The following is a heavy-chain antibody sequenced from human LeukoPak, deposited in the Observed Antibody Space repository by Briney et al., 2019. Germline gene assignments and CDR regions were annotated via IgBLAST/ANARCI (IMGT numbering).Heavy chain of an antibody. CDR2: ISSSSSYI. V-gene: IGHV3-21*04. Sequence: PGGSLRLSCAASGFTFSSYSMNWVRQAPGKGLEWVSSISSSSSYIYYADSVKGRFTISRDNSKNTLYLQMNSLRAEDTAVYYCAKALAKNLGYSCPLGDAFDIWGQGTMVTVSS. CDR1: GFTFSSYS. J-gene: IGHJ3*02. CDR3: AKALAKNLGYSCPLGDAFDI. D-gene: IGHD5-18*01.